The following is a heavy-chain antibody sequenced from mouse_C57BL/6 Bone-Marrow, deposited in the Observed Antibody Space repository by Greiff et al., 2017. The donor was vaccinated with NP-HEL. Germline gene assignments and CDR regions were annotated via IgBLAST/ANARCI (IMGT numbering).Heavy chain of an antibody. CDR1: GFSLTSYG. CDR2: IWSGGST. V-gene: IGHV2-2*01. D-gene: IGHD2-5*01. Sequence: VKLMESGPGLVQPSQSLSITCTVSGFSLTSYGVHWVRQSPGKGLEWLGVIWSGGSTDYNAAFISRLSISKDNSKSQVFFKMNSLQADDTAIYYCARNTAYYSNLAWFAYWGQGTLVTVSA. CDR3: ARNTAYYSNLAWFAY. J-gene: IGHJ3*01.